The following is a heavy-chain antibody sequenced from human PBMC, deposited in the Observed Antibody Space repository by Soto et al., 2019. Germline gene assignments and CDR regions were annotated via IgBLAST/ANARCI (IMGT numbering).Heavy chain of an antibody. CDR1: GGSISSAGDY. V-gene: IGHV4-31*03. D-gene: IGHD6-13*01. Sequence: SETLSLTCSVSGGSISSAGDYWSWIRQHPGKGLEWIGYIYYSGSTYYNPSLISRVTMSIDTSTNQFSQKLSSVTAADTAVYYCAASYSTWPAFDYWGQGTLVTVSS. J-gene: IGHJ4*02. CDR2: IYYSGST. CDR3: AASYSTWPAFDY.